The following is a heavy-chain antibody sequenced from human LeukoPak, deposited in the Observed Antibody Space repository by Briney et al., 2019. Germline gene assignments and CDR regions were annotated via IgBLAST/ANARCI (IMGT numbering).Heavy chain of an antibody. CDR1: GGSISSYY. V-gene: IGHV4-59*01. CDR2: IYYSGST. Sequence: SETLSLTCTVSGGSISSYYWSWIRQPPGKGLEWIGYIYYSGSTNYNPSLKSRVTISVDTSKNQFSLKLSSVTAADTVVYYCARDYYDSSGYYYGDAFDIWGQGTMVTVSS. CDR3: ARDYYDSSGYYYGDAFDI. J-gene: IGHJ3*02. D-gene: IGHD3-22*01.